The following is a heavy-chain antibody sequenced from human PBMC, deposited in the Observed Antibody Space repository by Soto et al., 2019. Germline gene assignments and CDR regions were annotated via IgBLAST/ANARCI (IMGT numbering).Heavy chain of an antibody. CDR3: SREESYSAYNFAHGIQLWSFYL. J-gene: IGHJ4*01. D-gene: IGHD5-12*01. CDR2: IFSSGST. V-gene: IGHV4-4*07. Sequence: PSETLSLTCTVSGGSINTFYWSWGRQPAGKGLEWIGRIFSSGSTSFNPSLESRVAMSVDTSKNHFSLNLSSVTAADYAVYYYSREESYSAYNFAHGIQLWSFYLWGQGAQVSVSS. CDR1: GGSINTFY.